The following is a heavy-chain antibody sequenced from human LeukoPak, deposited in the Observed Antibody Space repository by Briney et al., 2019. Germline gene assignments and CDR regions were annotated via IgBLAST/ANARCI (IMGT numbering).Heavy chain of an antibody. Sequence: SETLSLTCTVSGYSISSGYYWGWIRQPPGKGLEWIGSIYHSGSTYYNPSLKSRVTISVDTSKNQFSLKLSSVTVADTAVYYCARGWTNSGPFDYWGQGNLVTVSS. CDR3: ARGWTNSGPFDY. J-gene: IGHJ4*02. CDR2: IYHSGST. CDR1: GYSISSGYY. V-gene: IGHV4-38-2*02. D-gene: IGHD5-12*01.